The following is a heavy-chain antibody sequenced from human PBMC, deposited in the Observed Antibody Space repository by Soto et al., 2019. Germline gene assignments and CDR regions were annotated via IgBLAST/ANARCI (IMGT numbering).Heavy chain of an antibody. CDR1: GFTFSSYA. V-gene: IGHV3-23*01. D-gene: IGHD1-7*01. Sequence: LRLSCAASGFTFSSYAMSWVRQAPGKGLEWVSAISGSGGSTYYADSVKGRFTISRDNSKNTLYLQMNSLRAEDTAVYYCAKGPTTSPGFYYYYYMDVWGKGTTVTVSS. CDR2: ISGSGGST. CDR3: AKGPTTSPGFYYYYYMDV. J-gene: IGHJ6*03.